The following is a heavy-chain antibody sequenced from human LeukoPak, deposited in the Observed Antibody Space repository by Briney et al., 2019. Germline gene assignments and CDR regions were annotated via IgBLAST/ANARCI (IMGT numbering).Heavy chain of an antibody. V-gene: IGHV3-23*01. CDR2: ISGSGYST. CDR3: AKATYTSSWNLYFDY. Sequence: QPGGSLRLSCAASGFTFSNYCMSWVRQAPGKGLEWVSTISGSGYSTYYADSVKGRFTISSDNSKNTLFLQMNSLRAEDTAAYYCAKATYTSSWNLYFDYGGQGTLVTVSS. CDR1: GFTFSNYC. D-gene: IGHD6-13*01. J-gene: IGHJ4*02.